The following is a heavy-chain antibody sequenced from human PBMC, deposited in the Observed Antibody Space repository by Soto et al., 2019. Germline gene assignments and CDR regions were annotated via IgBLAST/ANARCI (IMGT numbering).Heavy chain of an antibody. Sequence: QMQLVQSGPEVKKPGTSVQVSCKTSGFTFTTSSVQWVRQTRGRRLEWIGWLVVGSGSTKYAQKFQERVTSSTDIASGYAYVELGSLHFEEIAGCYCASCSDSYSGCLVFWGQGTLITVSS. J-gene: IGHJ4*02. CDR1: GFTFTTSS. CDR3: ASCSDSYSGCLVF. D-gene: IGHD3-10*01. CDR2: LVVGSGST. V-gene: IGHV1-58*01.